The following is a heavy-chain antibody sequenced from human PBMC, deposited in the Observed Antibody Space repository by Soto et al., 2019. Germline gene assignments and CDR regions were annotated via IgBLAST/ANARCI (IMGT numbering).Heavy chain of an antibody. J-gene: IGHJ3*01. CDR3: ASRGSR. CDR2: IHPGGQTI. D-gene: IGHD2-15*01. V-gene: IGHV3-48*03. CDR1: GFTFSSSE. Sequence: EVQLVESGGGLVQPGGSLRLSCAASGFTFSSSEMYWGRQAPGKGLEWISYIHPGGQTIFYAESVKGRFTISRDNAKNSVYLQLNSPRAEDMAVYYCASRGSRWDQGTMVTVSS.